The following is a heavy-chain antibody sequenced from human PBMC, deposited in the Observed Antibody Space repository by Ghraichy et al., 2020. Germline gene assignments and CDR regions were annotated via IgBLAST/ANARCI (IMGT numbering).Heavy chain of an antibody. V-gene: IGHV1-69*13. CDR3: ARVFRGWDGCLGY. Sequence: SVKVSCKASGGTFSSYAISWVRQAPGQGLEWMGGIIPIFGTANYAQKFQGRVTITADESTSTAYMELSSLRSEDTAVYYCARVFRGWDGCLGYWGQGTLVTVSS. D-gene: IGHD6-19*01. J-gene: IGHJ4*02. CDR2: IIPIFGTA. CDR1: GGTFSSYA.